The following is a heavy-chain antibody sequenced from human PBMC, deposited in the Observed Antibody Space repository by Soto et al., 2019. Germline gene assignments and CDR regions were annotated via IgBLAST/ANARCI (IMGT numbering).Heavy chain of an antibody. CDR1: GFSFKNYA. CDR2: ISHNDEPKI. CDR3: ARGVRTETYYNAFDD. Sequence: QVQLVESGGGVVQPGSSLRLSCAASGFSFKNYAFHWVRQAPGKGLEWVALISHNDEPKIFYADSVQGRFTISRDNFKNTVYLQMNSPRDEDTAVYHCARGVRTETYYNAFDDWGQGTQVTVSS. V-gene: IGHV3-30-3*01. J-gene: IGHJ4*01. D-gene: IGHD3-10*01.